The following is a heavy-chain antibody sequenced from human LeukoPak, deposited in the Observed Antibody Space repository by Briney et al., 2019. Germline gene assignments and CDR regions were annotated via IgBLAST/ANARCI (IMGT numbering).Heavy chain of an antibody. Sequence: SETLSLTCTVSGGSISSYYWSWIRQPPGKGLEWIGYTYYSGSTNYSPSLKSRVTISVDTSKNQFYLKLSSVTAADTAVYYCARVTRDWLVRRLDYYYYYMDVWGKGTTVTISS. D-gene: IGHD6-19*01. J-gene: IGHJ6*03. CDR2: TYYSGST. CDR1: GGSISSYY. V-gene: IGHV4-59*01. CDR3: ARVTRDWLVRRLDYYYYYMDV.